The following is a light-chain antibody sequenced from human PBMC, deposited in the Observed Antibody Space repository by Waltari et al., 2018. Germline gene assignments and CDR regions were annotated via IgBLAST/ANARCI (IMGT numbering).Light chain of an antibody. Sequence: QSALAQSASVSGSPGQSITISCTGTGIDIGYYHLFPWYQQHPGKAPQCLIFDVSRWSSGVSHRFSGSKSGNTASLTISGLQAEDEADYYCSSYTSTNTIIFGGGTKVTVL. CDR1: GIDIGYYHL. J-gene: IGLJ2*01. V-gene: IGLV2-14*03. CDR2: DVS. CDR3: SSYTSTNTII.